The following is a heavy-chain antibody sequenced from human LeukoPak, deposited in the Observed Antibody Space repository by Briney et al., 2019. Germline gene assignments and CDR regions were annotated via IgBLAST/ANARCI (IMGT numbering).Heavy chain of an antibody. Sequence: SETLSLTCAVYGGSFSGYYWCWIRQPPGKGLEWIGEINHSGSTNYNPSLKSRVTISVDTSKNQFSLKLSSVTAADTAVYYCASLLGYCSSTSCYTYDYWGQGTLVTVSS. CDR3: ASLLGYCSSTSCYTYDY. D-gene: IGHD2-2*02. CDR2: INHSGST. J-gene: IGHJ4*02. V-gene: IGHV4-34*01. CDR1: GGSFSGYY.